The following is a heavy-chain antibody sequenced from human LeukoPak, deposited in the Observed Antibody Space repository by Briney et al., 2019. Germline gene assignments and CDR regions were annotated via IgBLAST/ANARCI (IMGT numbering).Heavy chain of an antibody. J-gene: IGHJ4*02. CDR2: IYTSGST. Sequence: SETLSLTCTVSGGSISSYYWSWIRQPAGKGLEWIGRIYTSGSTNYNPSLKSRVTMSVDTSKNQFSLKLSSVTAADTAVYYCARTKERRDGYNLDYWGQGTLVTVSS. CDR3: ARTKERRDGYNLDY. D-gene: IGHD5-24*01. CDR1: GGSISSYY. V-gene: IGHV4-4*07.